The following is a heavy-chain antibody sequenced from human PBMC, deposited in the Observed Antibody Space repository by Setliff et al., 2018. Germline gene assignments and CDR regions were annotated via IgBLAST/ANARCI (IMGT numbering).Heavy chain of an antibody. CDR3: ARARSNGWEEPDY. CDR1: GLTFRNFG. CDR2: ISGASSTI. D-gene: IGHD6-19*01. J-gene: IGHJ4*02. Sequence: GGSLRLSCIVSGLTFRNFGMTWVRQAPGKGLEWLSKISGASSTIYYADSVKGRFPISRDNAQNSLYLQMNNLTAEDTAVYFCARARSNGWEEPDYWGQGTLVTVSS. V-gene: IGHV3-48*01.